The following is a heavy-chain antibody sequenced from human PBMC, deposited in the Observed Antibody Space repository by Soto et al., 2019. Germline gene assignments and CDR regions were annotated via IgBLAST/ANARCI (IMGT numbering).Heavy chain of an antibody. V-gene: IGHV3-11*01. CDR2: ISRGGSSI. J-gene: IGHJ4*02. CDR1: GFTFSDYY. Sequence: QVQLVESGGGLVKPGGSLRLSCAASGFTFSDYYMSWVRQAPGKGLEWVSYISRGGSSIYYADSVRGRFTISRDDAKNSLYLQMNSLRAEDTAVYYCARDYYDSSNYYIYYFDYWGQGTLVTVSS. D-gene: IGHD3-22*01. CDR3: ARDYYDSSNYYIYYFDY.